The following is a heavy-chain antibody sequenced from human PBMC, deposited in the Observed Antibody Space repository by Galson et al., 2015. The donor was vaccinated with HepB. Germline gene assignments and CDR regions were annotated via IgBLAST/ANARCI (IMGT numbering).Heavy chain of an antibody. Sequence: SVKVSCKAPGGTFSSYTISWVRQAPGQGLEWMGRIIPILGIANYAQKFQGRVTITADKSTSTAYMELSSLRSEDTAVYYCARGGYYYDSSGYYPLDYWGQGTLVTVSS. V-gene: IGHV1-69*02. CDR3: ARGGYYYDSSGYYPLDY. CDR2: IIPILGIA. D-gene: IGHD3-22*01. J-gene: IGHJ4*02. CDR1: GGTFSSYT.